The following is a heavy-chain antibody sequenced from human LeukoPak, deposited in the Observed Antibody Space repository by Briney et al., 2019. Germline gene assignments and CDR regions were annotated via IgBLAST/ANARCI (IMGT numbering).Heavy chain of an antibody. J-gene: IGHJ3*02. Sequence: GGSLRLSCVASGFSFSNYWMTWVRQAPGKGLEWVANIKEDGGEKYYVDSVKGRFTISRDNSKNTLYLQMNSLRAEDTAVYYCAKRGYCRGGTCFSHDAFDIWGQGTMVTVSS. D-gene: IGHD2-15*01. CDR2: IKEDGGEK. CDR3: AKRGYCRGGTCFSHDAFDI. V-gene: IGHV3-7*01. CDR1: GFSFSNYW.